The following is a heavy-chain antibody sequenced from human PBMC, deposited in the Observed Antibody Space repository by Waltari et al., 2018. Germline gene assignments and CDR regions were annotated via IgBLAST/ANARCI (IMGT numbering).Heavy chain of an antibody. D-gene: IGHD2-2*01. CDR2: IRYDGSNK. V-gene: IGHV3-30*02. CDR3: AKVQERIVVVPAVGVDY. CDR1: GFTFSSYG. Sequence: QVQLVESGGGVVQPGGSLKLSCAASGFTFSSYGMHWVRQAPGKGLEWVAFIRYDGSNKYYADSVKGRFTISRDNSKNTLYLQMNSLRAEDTAVYYCAKVQERIVVVPAVGVDYWGQGTLVTVSS. J-gene: IGHJ4*02.